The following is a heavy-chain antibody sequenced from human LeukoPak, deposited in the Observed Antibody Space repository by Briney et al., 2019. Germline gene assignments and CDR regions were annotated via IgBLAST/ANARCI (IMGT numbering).Heavy chain of an antibody. V-gene: IGHV4-39*01. CDR2: IYYSGST. CDR3: ARYYTYYYGSGSYSDYFDY. CDR1: GGSISSSSYY. Sequence: PSETLSLTCTVSGGSISSSSYYWGWIRQPPGKGLEWIGSIYYSGSTYYNPSLKSRVTISVDTSKNQFSLKLSSVTAADTAVYYCARYYTYYYGSGSYSDYFDYWGQGILVTVSS. D-gene: IGHD3-10*01. J-gene: IGHJ4*02.